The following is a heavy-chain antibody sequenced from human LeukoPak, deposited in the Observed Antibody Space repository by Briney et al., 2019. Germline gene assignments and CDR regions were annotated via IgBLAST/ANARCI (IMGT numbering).Heavy chain of an antibody. D-gene: IGHD5-12*01. J-gene: IGHJ3*02. CDR2: IYYSGST. CDR1: GGSISSYY. CDR3: ASTSVGYYAFDI. Sequence: SETLSLACTISGGSISSYYWSWIRQHPGNLEWIGYIYYSGSTYYNPSLKSRVTISIDTSKNQFSLKLRSVTAADTAMYYCASTSVGYYAFDIWGQGTMVTVSS. V-gene: IGHV4-59*06.